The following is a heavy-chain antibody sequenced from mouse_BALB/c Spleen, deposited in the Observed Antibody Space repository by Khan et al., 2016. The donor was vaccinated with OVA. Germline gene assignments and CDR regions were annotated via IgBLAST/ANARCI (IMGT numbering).Heavy chain of an antibody. CDR1: GFTFSTYG. CDR2: ISSGGSYT. V-gene: IGHV5-6*01. J-gene: IGHJ3*01. Sequence: EVQLQESGGDLVKPGGSLKLSCAASGFTFSTYGMPWVRQTPDKRLEWVATISSGGSYTYYVDSVKGRFTISRDNAKNTLYLQMSSLKSEDTAMYYCARLAYYYSSGGFAYWGQGTLVTVSA. CDR3: ARLAYYYSSGGFAY. D-gene: IGHD1-1*01.